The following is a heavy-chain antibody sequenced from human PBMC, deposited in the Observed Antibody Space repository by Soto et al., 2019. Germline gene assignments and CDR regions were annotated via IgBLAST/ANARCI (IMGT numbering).Heavy chain of an antibody. CDR1: GGTFSSYA. CDR3: AGQEWDIVVVPAGRYFDY. V-gene: IGHV1-69*06. Sequence: SVKVSCKASGGTFSSYAISWVRQVPGQGLEWMGGIIPIFGTANYAQKFQGRVTITADKSTSTAYMELSSLRSEDTAVYYCAGQEWDIVVVPAGRYFDYWGQGTLVTVSS. D-gene: IGHD2-2*01. CDR2: IIPIFGTA. J-gene: IGHJ4*02.